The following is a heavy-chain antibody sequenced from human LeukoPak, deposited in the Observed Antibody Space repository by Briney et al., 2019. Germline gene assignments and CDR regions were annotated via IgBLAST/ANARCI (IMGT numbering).Heavy chain of an antibody. D-gene: IGHD1-26*01. CDR2: ISSSSSYI. Sequence: GGSLRLSCAASGFTFSSYSMNWVRQAPGKGLEWVSSISSSSSYIYYADSVKGRFTISRDNAKNSLYLQMNSLRAEDTAVYYCAKDGPLVGPYYFDYWGQGTLVTVSS. CDR1: GFTFSSYS. J-gene: IGHJ4*02. V-gene: IGHV3-21*01. CDR3: AKDGPLVGPYYFDY.